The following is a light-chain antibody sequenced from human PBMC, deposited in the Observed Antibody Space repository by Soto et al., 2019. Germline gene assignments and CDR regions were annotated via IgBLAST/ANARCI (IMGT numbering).Light chain of an antibody. V-gene: IGKV3-20*01. CDR1: QSVVSD. Sequence: EIVMTQSPATLSVSPGGRATLSCRASQSVVSDLAWYQQKPGQAPRLLIYGASNRATGIPDRFSGSGSGTDFTLTISRLEPEDFAMYFCQQYVSSPQTFGQGTRLEIK. J-gene: IGKJ5*01. CDR2: GAS. CDR3: QQYVSSPQT.